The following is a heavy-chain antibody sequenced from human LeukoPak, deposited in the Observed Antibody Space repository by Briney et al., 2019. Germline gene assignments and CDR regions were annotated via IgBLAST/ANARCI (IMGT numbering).Heavy chain of an antibody. D-gene: IGHD3-3*01. Sequence: ASVKVSCKASGYTFTSYYMHWVRQAPGQGLEWMGVINPSGGSTSYAQKFQGRVSMTRDMSTSTVYMELSSMRSEDTAVYYCARGMDFWSGYYKSGWFDPWGQGTLVTVSS. CDR3: ARGMDFWSGYYKSGWFDP. J-gene: IGHJ5*02. CDR2: INPSGGST. CDR1: GYTFTSYY. V-gene: IGHV1-46*01.